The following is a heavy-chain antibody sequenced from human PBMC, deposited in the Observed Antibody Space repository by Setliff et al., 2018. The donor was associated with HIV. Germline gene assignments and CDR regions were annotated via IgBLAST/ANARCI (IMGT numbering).Heavy chain of an antibody. Sequence: GASVKVSCKASGYTFTTYDITWVRQAPGQGLEWLGWISPYNGHTNFVQKFQGRVTMTTDTATSTAYMEVRSLRSDDTAVYYCARTDYGGNSGGNYFDYWGQGSLVTVSA. J-gene: IGHJ4*02. V-gene: IGHV1-18*01. CDR3: ARTDYGGNSGGNYFDY. D-gene: IGHD4-17*01. CDR2: ISPYNGHT. CDR1: GYTFTTYD.